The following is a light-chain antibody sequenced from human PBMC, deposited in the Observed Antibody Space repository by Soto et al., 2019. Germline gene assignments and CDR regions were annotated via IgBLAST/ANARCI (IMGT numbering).Light chain of an antibody. CDR3: MQALQTSWT. V-gene: IGKV2-28*01. J-gene: IGKJ1*01. Sequence: DIVMTQSPLSLPVTPGEPASISCRSSQSLRHSNGYNYLDWDLQKPGQSPQLLIYLGSNRASGVPDRFSGSGSGTDFTLKISRVEAEDVGVYYCMQALQTSWTFGQGPKVEIK. CDR1: QSLRHSNGYNY. CDR2: LGS.